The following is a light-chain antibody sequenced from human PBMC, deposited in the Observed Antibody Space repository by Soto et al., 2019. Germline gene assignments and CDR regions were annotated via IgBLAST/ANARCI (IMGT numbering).Light chain of an antibody. V-gene: IGLV2-14*01. Sequence: QSVLTQPASVSGSPGQSITISCTGTSSDVGGCNCVSWYQQHPGKAPKLMIYEVNNRPSGVSNRFSGSKSGNTASLTISGLQAEDEADYYCSSFTTTRTYVFGTGTKVTVL. CDR2: EVN. CDR1: SSDVGGCNC. CDR3: SSFTTTRTYV. J-gene: IGLJ1*01.